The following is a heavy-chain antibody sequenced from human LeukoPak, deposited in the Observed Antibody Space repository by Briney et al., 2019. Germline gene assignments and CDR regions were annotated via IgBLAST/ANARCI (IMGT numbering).Heavy chain of an antibody. Sequence: SETLSLTCAVYGGSFSGYYWSWIRQPPGKGLEWIGEINHSGSTNYNPSLKSRVTISVDTSKNQFSLKLSSVTAADTAMYYCARGGPRLYYYYMDVWGKGTTVTISS. J-gene: IGHJ6*03. CDR3: ARGGPRLYYYYMDV. CDR1: GGSFSGYY. CDR2: INHSGST. V-gene: IGHV4-34*01. D-gene: IGHD3-22*01.